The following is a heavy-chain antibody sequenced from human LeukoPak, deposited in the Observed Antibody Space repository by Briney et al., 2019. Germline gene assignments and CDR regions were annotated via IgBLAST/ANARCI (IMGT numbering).Heavy chain of an antibody. V-gene: IGHV4-59*06. J-gene: IGHJ4*02. CDR3: ARVSGYYDSSGYYYPDY. CDR2: IYYSGST. CDR1: GGSISSYY. Sequence: SETLSLTCTVSGGSISSYYWSWIRQHPGKGLEWIGYIYYSGSTYYNPSLKSRVTISVDTSKNQFSLKLSSVTAADTAVYYCARVSGYYDSSGYYYPDYWGQGTLVTVSS. D-gene: IGHD3-22*01.